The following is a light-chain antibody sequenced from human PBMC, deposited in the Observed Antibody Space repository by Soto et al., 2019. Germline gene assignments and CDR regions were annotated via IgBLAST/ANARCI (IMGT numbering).Light chain of an antibody. V-gene: IGKV2-28*01. CDR3: MQALQTPLA. CDR2: LGS. J-gene: IGKJ1*01. CDR1: QSLLHSNGYNY. Sequence: DIVMTQSPLSLPVTPGEPASISCRSSQSLLHSNGYNYLDWYLQKPGQSPQLLIYLGSNRASGVPDRFSGSGSGTYFTLKISRVEAEDVGVYYCMQALQTPLAFGQGTKVESK.